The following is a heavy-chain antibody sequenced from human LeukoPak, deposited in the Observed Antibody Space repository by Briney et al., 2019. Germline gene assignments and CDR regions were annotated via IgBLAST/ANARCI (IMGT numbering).Heavy chain of an antibody. CDR3: ARDPPRAGGYNSGDY. Sequence: SETLSLTCTVSGGSISSYYWSWIRQPPGKGLECIGSIYYSGSTYYNPSLKSRVTISVDTSKNQFSLKLSSVTAADTAVYYCARDPPRAGGYNSGDYWGQGTLVTVSS. CDR1: GGSISSYY. J-gene: IGHJ4*02. CDR2: IYYSGST. D-gene: IGHD5-24*01. V-gene: IGHV4-39*07.